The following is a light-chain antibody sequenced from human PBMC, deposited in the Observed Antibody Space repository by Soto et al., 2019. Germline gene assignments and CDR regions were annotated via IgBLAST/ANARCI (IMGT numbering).Light chain of an antibody. CDR1: SSDVGGYNY. CDR2: EVS. V-gene: IGLV2-8*01. CDR3: SSYAGSNNLV. J-gene: IGLJ3*02. Sequence: QSALTQPPSASGSPGQSVTISCTGTSSDVGGYNYVSWYQQHPGKAPKLMIYEVSKRPSGVPDRFSGSKSGSTASLTVSGLQDEDEADYYCSSYAGSNNLVFGGGTKLTVL.